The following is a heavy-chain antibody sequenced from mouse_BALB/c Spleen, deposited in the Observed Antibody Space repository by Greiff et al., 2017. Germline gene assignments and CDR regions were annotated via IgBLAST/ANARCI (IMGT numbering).Heavy chain of an antibody. CDR1: GYTFTSYW. Sequence: VQLQQSGAELARPGASVKLSCKASGYTFTSYWMQWVKQRPGQGLEWIGAIYPGDGDTRYTQKFKGKATLTADKSSSTAYMQLSSLASEDSAVYYCARGGYDYDDAMDYWGQGTSVTVSS. V-gene: IGHV1-87*01. CDR2: IYPGDGDT. CDR3: ARGGYDYDDAMDY. D-gene: IGHD2-4*01. J-gene: IGHJ4*01.